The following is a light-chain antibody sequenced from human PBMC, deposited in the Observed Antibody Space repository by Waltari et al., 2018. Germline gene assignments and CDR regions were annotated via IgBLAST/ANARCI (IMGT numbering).Light chain of an antibody. CDR1: GGHSGNA. CDR3: QTWGTDSRV. Sequence: QLVLTQSPSASASLGASVKLTCTLSGGHSGNAIAWHQQQPGKGPRYLMKRNSDGSDHKVDGLPDRFSGDSSGAERYLSISSVQSEDEADYYCQTWGTDSRVFGGGTKLTVL. J-gene: IGLJ3*02. V-gene: IGLV4-69*01. CDR2: RNSDGSD.